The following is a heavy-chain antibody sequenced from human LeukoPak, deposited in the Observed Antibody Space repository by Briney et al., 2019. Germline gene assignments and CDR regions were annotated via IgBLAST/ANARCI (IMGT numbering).Heavy chain of an antibody. CDR3: AREGDYGDYVWGYYYYMDV. D-gene: IGHD4-17*01. V-gene: IGHV3-48*03. Sequence: PGGSLRLSCAASGFTFSSYEMNWVRQAPGKGLEWVSYISSSGSTIYYADSVKGRFTISRDNAKNSLYLQMNSLRAEDTAVYYCAREGDYGDYVWGYYYYMDVWGKGTTVTISS. CDR2: ISSSGSTI. J-gene: IGHJ6*03. CDR1: GFTFSSYE.